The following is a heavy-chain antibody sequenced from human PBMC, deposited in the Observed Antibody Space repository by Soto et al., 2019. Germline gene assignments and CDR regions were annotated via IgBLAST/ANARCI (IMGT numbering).Heavy chain of an antibody. J-gene: IGHJ4*02. CDR3: ASWAYDYGDYMAYFDY. CDR2: IYHSGST. CDR1: GGSISSSNW. D-gene: IGHD4-17*01. Sequence: QVQLQESGPGLVKPSGTLSLTCAVSGGSISSSNWWSWVRQPPGKGLEWIGEIYHSGSTNYNPSLKSRVTISVDKSKNQCSLKMSSVTAADTAVYYCASWAYDYGDYMAYFDYWGQGTLVTVSS. V-gene: IGHV4-4*02.